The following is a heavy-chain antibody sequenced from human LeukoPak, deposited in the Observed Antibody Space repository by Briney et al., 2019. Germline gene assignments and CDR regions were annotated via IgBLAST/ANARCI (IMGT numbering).Heavy chain of an antibody. V-gene: IGHV3-23*01. CDR2: ISGSGGST. D-gene: IGHD2-2*01. Sequence: ETLSLTCTVSGGSISSGGYYWSWIRQAPGKGLEWVSAISGSGGSTYYADSVKGRFTISRDNSKNTLYLQMNSLRAEDTAVYYCAKVCGSSTSCSFDCWGQGTLVTVSS. J-gene: IGHJ4*02. CDR3: AKVCGSSTSCSFDC. CDR1: GGSISSGGYY.